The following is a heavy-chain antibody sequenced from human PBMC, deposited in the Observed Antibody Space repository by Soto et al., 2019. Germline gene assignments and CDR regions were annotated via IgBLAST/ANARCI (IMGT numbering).Heavy chain of an antibody. CDR1: GYTFTSYA. D-gene: IGHD3-10*01. J-gene: IGHJ5*02. CDR3: ARDSLRITMVRGVRNWFDP. CDR2: INAGNGNT. Sequence: VKVSCKASGYTFTSYAMHWVRQAPGQRLEWMGWINAGNGNTKYSQKFQGRVTITRDTSASTAYMELSSLRSEDTAVYYCARDSLRITMVRGVRNWFDPWGQGTLVTVSS. V-gene: IGHV1-3*01.